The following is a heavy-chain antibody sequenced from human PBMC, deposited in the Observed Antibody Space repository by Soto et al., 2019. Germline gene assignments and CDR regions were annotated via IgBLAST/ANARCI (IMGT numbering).Heavy chain of an antibody. J-gene: IGHJ6*02. Sequence: ASVKVSCKASGYTLTSYGISWVRQAPGQGLEWMGWISAYNGNTNYAQKLQGRVTMTTDTSTSTAYMELRSLRSDDTAVYYCAREAYYDFWSGYSYYYYGMDVWGQGTTVTVSS. D-gene: IGHD3-3*01. CDR2: ISAYNGNT. CDR3: AREAYYDFWSGYSYYYYGMDV. V-gene: IGHV1-18*01. CDR1: GYTLTSYG.